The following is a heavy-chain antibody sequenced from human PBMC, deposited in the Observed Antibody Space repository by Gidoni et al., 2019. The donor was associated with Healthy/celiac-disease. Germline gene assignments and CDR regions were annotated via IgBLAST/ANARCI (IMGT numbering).Heavy chain of an antibody. CDR2: INPSGGST. J-gene: IGHJ6*04. CDR1: GYTITSYY. Sequence: QVQLVQSGAEVKKPGASVKVSCKASGYTITSYYMHWVRQAPGQGLEWMGIINPSGGSTSYAQKFQGRVTMTRDTSTSTVYMELSSLRSEDTAVYYCASPLPGRAKYEGGSMDVWGKGTTVTVSS. CDR3: ASPLPGRAKYEGGSMDV. V-gene: IGHV1-46*01. D-gene: IGHD2-15*01.